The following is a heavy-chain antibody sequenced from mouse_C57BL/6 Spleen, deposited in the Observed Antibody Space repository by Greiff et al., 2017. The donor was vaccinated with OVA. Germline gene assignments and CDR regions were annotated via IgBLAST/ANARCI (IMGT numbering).Heavy chain of an antibody. J-gene: IGHJ2*01. CDR3: ARGRYLKEGDFDY. CDR1: GFNIENTY. CDR2: IDPANGNT. Sequence: VQLQQSVAELVRPGASVKLSCTASGFNIENTYMHWVKQRPEQGLEWIGRIDPANGNTKYAPKFQGKATITADTSSNTAYLQLSSLTSEDTAIYYCARGRYLKEGDFDYWGQGTTLTVSS. D-gene: IGHD1-3*01. V-gene: IGHV14-3*01.